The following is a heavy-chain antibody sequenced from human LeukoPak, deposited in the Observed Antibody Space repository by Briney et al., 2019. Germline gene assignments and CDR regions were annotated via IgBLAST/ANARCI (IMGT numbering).Heavy chain of an antibody. CDR1: GFTFSSYG. V-gene: IGHV3-30*18. D-gene: IGHD5-12*01. J-gene: IGHJ4*02. Sequence: GGSPRLSCAASGFTFSSYGMHWVRQAPGKGLEWVAVISYDGSNKYYADSVKGRFTISRDNSKNTLYLQMNSLRAEDTAVYYCAKDRMSGYSGYDPPFDYWGQGTLVTVSS. CDR3: AKDRMSGYSGYDPPFDY. CDR2: ISYDGSNK.